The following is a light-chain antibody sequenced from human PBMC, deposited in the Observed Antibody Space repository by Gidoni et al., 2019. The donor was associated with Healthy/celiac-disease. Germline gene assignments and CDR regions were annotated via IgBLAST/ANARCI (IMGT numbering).Light chain of an antibody. Sequence: QSVMTQPPSVSGAPGQRVTISCTGSSANIGAGYDVHWYQQLPGPAPKLLIYGTSNRPSGVPDRFSGSKSGTSASLAIPGLQAEDEADYYCQSYDSSLSGYVFGTGTKVTVL. J-gene: IGLJ1*01. CDR2: GTS. CDR3: QSYDSSLSGYV. V-gene: IGLV1-40*01. CDR1: SANIGAGYD.